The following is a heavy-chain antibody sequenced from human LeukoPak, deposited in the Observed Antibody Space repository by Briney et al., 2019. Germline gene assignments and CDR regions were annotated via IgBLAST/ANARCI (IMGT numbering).Heavy chain of an antibody. CDR2: IIPILGIA. V-gene: IGHV1-69*04. Sequence: SVKVSCKASGGTFGSYAISWVRQAPGQGLEWMGRIIPILGIANYAQKFQGRVTITADKSMSTAYMELSSLRSEDTAVYYCARSPIVGATSLDYWGQGTLVTVSS. D-gene: IGHD1-26*01. CDR1: GGTFGSYA. CDR3: ARSPIVGATSLDY. J-gene: IGHJ4*02.